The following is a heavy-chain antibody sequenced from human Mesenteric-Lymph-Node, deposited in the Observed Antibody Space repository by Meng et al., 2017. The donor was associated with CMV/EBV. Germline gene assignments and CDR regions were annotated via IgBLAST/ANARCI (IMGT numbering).Heavy chain of an antibody. Sequence: LSLTCAASKFTFSDYYMTWIRQAPGKGLEWVAYISSSGSTIYYADSVRGRFTISRDNARNSLYLQMNNLRAEDTALYYCARGFYYDFWSGYPAFEYWGQGTLVTVSS. J-gene: IGHJ4*02. V-gene: IGHV3-11*04. D-gene: IGHD3-3*01. CDR2: ISSSGSTI. CDR1: KFTFSDYY. CDR3: ARGFYYDFWSGYPAFEY.